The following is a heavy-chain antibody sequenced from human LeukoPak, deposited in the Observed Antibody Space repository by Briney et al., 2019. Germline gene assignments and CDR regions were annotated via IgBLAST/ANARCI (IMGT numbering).Heavy chain of an antibody. Sequence: PGGSLRLSCAASGFTFSSYAMSWVRQAPGKGLEWVSVIYSGGSTYYADSVKGRFTISRDNSKNTLYLQMNSLRAEDTAVYYCARDYYDSSGYFLFDYWGQGTLVTVSS. CDR3: ARDYYDSSGYFLFDY. D-gene: IGHD3-22*01. CDR2: IYSGGST. J-gene: IGHJ4*02. V-gene: IGHV3-53*01. CDR1: GFTFSSYA.